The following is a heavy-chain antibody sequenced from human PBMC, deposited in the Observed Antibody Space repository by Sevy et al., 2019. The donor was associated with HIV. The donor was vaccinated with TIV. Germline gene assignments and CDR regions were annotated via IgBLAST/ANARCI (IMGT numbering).Heavy chain of an antibody. CDR2: VSASGIST. J-gene: IGHJ4*02. V-gene: IGHV3-23*01. CDR1: GFTFSSYV. Sequence: GGSLRLSCAASGFTFSSYVMSWVRQAPGKGLQWVSAVSASGISTYYTDSVKGRFTMSRDNSKNMLHMQMNSLRAEDTAVYYCAKVRSTMIPATGNFDYWGQGTLVTVSS. D-gene: IGHD1-1*01. CDR3: AKVRSTMIPATGNFDY.